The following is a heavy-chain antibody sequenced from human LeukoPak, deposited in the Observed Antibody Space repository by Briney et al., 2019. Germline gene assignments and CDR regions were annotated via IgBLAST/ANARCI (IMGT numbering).Heavy chain of an antibody. CDR1: GFTFSSYS. D-gene: IGHD3-10*01. Sequence: GGSLRLSCAVSGFTFSSYSMSWVRQAPGKGLEWISYISSTGSTVYYADSVEGRFTISRDNAQNSLYLQMNSLRAEDTAVYYCARGSGSSGTQFDPWGQGTLVTVSS. V-gene: IGHV3-48*01. CDR2: ISSTGSTV. J-gene: IGHJ5*02. CDR3: ARGSGSSGTQFDP.